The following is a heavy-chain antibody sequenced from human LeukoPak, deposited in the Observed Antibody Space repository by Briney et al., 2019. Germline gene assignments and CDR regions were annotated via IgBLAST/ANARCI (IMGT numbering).Heavy chain of an antibody. J-gene: IGHJ1*01. CDR1: GGSISNNW. Sequence: SETLPLTCAVTGGSISNNWWTWVRQPPGKGLEWIGEISQSARTNYNPSLKSRVTMSIDKSRNQFSLRMSSVTAADTAVYYCAGVRLGSSGFSEYFEHWGQGTLVTVSS. V-gene: IGHV4-4*02. CDR3: AGVRLGSSGFSEYFEH. D-gene: IGHD3-22*01. CDR2: ISQSART.